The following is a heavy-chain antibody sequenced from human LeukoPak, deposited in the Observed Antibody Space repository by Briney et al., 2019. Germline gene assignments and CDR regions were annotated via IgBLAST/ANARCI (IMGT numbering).Heavy chain of an antibody. Sequence: PSETLSLTCTVSGGSISSYYWSWIRQPPGKGLEWIGYIYYSGSTNYNPSLKSRVTISVATSKNQFSLKLSSVTAADTAVYYCARGYYYDSSGYYYVSWFDPWGQGTLVTVSS. CDR1: GGSISSYY. CDR2: IYYSGST. J-gene: IGHJ5*02. D-gene: IGHD3-22*01. CDR3: ARGYYYDSSGYYYVSWFDP. V-gene: IGHV4-59*01.